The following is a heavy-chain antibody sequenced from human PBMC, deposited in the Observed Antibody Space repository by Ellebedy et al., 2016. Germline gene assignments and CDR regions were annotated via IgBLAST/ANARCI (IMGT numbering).Heavy chain of an antibody. V-gene: IGHV4-34*01. CDR3: ARAWSYDDTTRGTSLDI. D-gene: IGHD3-3*01. J-gene: IGHJ3*02. CDR2: INRIGNT. Sequence: SETLFLTCAVHGGSLGGYYWTWIRQPPGKGLEWVGEINRIGNTNYNPSLKSRLTISVDTSKNLFSLTLTSVTAADTSTYYCARAWSYDDTTRGTSLDIWGQGTMVTVSS. CDR1: GGSLGGYY.